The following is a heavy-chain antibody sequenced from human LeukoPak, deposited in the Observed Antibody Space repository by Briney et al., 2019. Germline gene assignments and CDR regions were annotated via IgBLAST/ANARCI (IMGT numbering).Heavy chain of an antibody. Sequence: SETLSLTCAVYGGSFSGYYWSWIRQPPGKGLEWIGEINHSGSTNYNPSLKSRVTISVDTSKNQFSLKLSSVTAADTAGYYCARSGGVVVPAARNFDYWGQGTLVTVSS. D-gene: IGHD2-2*01. V-gene: IGHV4-34*01. J-gene: IGHJ4*02. CDR2: INHSGST. CDR1: GGSFSGYY. CDR3: ARSGGVVVPAARNFDY.